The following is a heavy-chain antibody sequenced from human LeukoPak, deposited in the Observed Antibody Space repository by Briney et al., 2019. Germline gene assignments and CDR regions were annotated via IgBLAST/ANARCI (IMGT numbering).Heavy chain of an antibody. D-gene: IGHD3-10*01. Sequence: GASVKVSCKASGYTFTGYYMHWVRQAPGQGLEWMGWINPNSGGTNYAQKFQGRVTMTRDTSISTAYTELSRLRSDDTAVYYCARVATMVRGANRWFDPWGQGTLVTVSS. CDR2: INPNSGGT. J-gene: IGHJ5*02. V-gene: IGHV1-2*02. CDR1: GYTFTGYY. CDR3: ARVATMVRGANRWFDP.